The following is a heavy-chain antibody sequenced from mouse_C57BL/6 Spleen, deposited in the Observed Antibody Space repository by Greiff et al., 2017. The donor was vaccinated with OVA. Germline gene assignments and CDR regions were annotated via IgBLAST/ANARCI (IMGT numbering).Heavy chain of an antibody. CDR3: TRGDYDGSSYWYFDG. CDR1: GYTFTDYE. CDR2: IDPETGGT. Sequence: VKVVESGAELVRPGASVTLSCKASGYTFTDYEMHWVKQTPVHGLEWIGAIDPETGGTAYNQKFKGKATLTADKSSSTAYMELRSLTAEDSAVYYCTRGDYDGSSYWYFDGWGTGTTVTVSS. D-gene: IGHD1-1*01. J-gene: IGHJ1*03. V-gene: IGHV1-15*01.